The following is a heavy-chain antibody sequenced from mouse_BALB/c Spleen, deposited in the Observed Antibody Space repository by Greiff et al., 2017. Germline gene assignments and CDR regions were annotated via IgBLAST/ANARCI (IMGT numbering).Heavy chain of an antibody. CDR2: IWAGGST. Sequence: VQLQESGPGLVAPSQSLSITCTVSGFSLTSYGVHWVRQPPGKGLEWLGVIWAGGSTNYNSALMSRLSISKDNSKSQVFLKMNSLQTNDTAMYYCARDTIYYYGSRIAMDYWGQGTSVTVSS. CDR1: GFSLTSYG. J-gene: IGHJ4*01. CDR3: ARDTIYYYGSRIAMDY. D-gene: IGHD1-1*01. V-gene: IGHV2-9*02.